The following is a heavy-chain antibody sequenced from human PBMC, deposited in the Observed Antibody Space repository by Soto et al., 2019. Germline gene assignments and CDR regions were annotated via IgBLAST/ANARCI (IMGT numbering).Heavy chain of an antibody. J-gene: IGHJ5*02. CDR2: IYYSGST. Sequence: QVQLQESGPGLVKPSETLSLTCTVSGGSISSYYWSWIRQPPGKGLEWIGYIYYSGSTNYNPSLKSRVTISVDTSKNQFSLKLSSVTAADTAVYYCARHVTNWFDPWGQGTLVTVSS. D-gene: IGHD5-18*01. V-gene: IGHV4-59*08. CDR3: ARHVTNWFDP. CDR1: GGSISSYY.